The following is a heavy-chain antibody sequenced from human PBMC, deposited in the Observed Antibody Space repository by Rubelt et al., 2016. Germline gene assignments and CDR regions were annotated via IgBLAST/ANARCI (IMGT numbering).Heavy chain of an antibody. Sequence: QVQLVPSGAEVKKPGASVKVSCKASGYTFTSYDINWVRQATGQGLEWMEWMNPNSGNTGYAKKFQGWCTMSSNTSLSTAYMELGSLRSEDTAVYYCARAGCGSSWGFDPWGQGTLVTVSS. V-gene: IGHV1-8*01. CDR2: MNPNSGNT. J-gene: IGHJ5*02. D-gene: IGHD6-13*01. CDR1: GYTFTSYD. CDR3: ARAGCGSSWGFDP.